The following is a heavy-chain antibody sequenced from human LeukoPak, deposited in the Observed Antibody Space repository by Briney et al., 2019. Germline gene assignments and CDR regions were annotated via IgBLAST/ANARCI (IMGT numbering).Heavy chain of an antibody. Sequence: GGSLRLSCAASGFTVSSNYMSWVRQAPGKGLEWVSVIYSGGSTDYADSVKGRFTISRDNSKSTLYLQMNSLRAEDTAVYYCATFLTGYPIDSWGQGTLVTVSS. CDR2: IYSGGST. D-gene: IGHD3-9*01. V-gene: IGHV3-66*01. CDR1: GFTVSSNY. J-gene: IGHJ4*02. CDR3: ATFLTGYPIDS.